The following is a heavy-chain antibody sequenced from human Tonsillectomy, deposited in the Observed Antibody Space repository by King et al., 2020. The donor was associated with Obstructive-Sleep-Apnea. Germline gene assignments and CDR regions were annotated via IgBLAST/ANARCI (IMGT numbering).Heavy chain of an antibody. V-gene: IGHV3-21*01. J-gene: IGHJ3*02. CDR2: ISSSSSYI. CDR3: ARDQGSGSYLDAFDI. CDR1: GFTFSSYS. D-gene: IGHD1-26*01. Sequence: VQLVESGGGLVKPGGSLRLSCAASGFTFSSYSMNWVRQAPGKGLEWVSSISSSSSYIYYADSVKGRFTISRYNAKNSLYLQMNSLRAEDTAVYYCARDQGSGSYLDAFDIWGQGTMVTVSS.